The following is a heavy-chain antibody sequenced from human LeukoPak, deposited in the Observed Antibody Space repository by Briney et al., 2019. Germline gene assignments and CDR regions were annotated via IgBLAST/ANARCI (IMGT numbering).Heavy chain of an antibody. Sequence: PGGSLRLSCGVSGLTFSSSGMHWVRQAPGKGPEWVAGIWDDGSNQYYADSVKGRFTISRDNSKNTLYLQMNSLRAQDTAIYYCAKDGQGKMAFYLDYWGQGTMVTVSS. J-gene: IGHJ4*02. CDR1: GLTFSSSG. CDR3: AKDGQGKMAFYLDY. V-gene: IGHV3-33*06. CDR2: IWDDGSNQ. D-gene: IGHD2-8*01.